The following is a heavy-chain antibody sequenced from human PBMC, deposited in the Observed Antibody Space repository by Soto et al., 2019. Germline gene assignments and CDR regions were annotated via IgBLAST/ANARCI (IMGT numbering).Heavy chain of an antibody. CDR1: GFTFSSYA. V-gene: IGHV3-23*01. CDR3: AKDASSWWRVAASQYYYYYYMDV. Sequence: GGSLRLSCAASGFTFSSYAMSWVRQAPGKGLEWVSAISGSGGSTYYADSVKGRFTISRDNSKNTLYLQMNRLRAEDTVVYYCAKDASSWWRVAASQYYYYYYMDVWGKGNTVTVSS. D-gene: IGHD2-15*01. J-gene: IGHJ6*03. CDR2: ISGSGGST.